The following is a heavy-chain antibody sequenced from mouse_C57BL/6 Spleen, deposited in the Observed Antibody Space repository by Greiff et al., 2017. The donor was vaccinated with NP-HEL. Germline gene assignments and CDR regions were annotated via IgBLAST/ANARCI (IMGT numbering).Heavy chain of an antibody. Sequence: VQLKQPGAELVRPGSSVKLSCKASGYTFTSYWMHWVKQRPIQGLEWIGNIDPSDSETHYNQKFKDKATLTVDKSSSTAYMQLSSLTSEDSAVYYCARGNFAWFAYWGQGTLVTVSA. J-gene: IGHJ3*01. V-gene: IGHV1-52*01. CDR3: ARGNFAWFAY. CDR2: IDPSDSET. CDR1: GYTFTSYW.